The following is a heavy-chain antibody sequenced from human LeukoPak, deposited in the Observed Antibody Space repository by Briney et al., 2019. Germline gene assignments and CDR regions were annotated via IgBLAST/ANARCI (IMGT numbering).Heavy chain of an antibody. Sequence: GGSLRLSCAASGFTFSSYGMHWVRQAPGKGLEWVAVISYDGSNKYYADSVKGRFTISRDNSKNTLYLQMNSLRAEDTAVYYCAKAHRYCSGGSCYSLYYYYYMDVWGKGTTVTVSS. J-gene: IGHJ6*03. CDR3: AKAHRYCSGGSCYSLYYYYYMDV. V-gene: IGHV3-30*18. D-gene: IGHD2-15*01. CDR1: GFTFSSYG. CDR2: ISYDGSNK.